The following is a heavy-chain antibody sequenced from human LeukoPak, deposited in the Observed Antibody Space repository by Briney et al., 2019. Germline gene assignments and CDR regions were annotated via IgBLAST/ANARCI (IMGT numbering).Heavy chain of an antibody. CDR1: RDSINNYY. CDR3: ARLGGCSSTSCSWAFDI. CDR2: IYYSGST. D-gene: IGHD2-2*01. V-gene: IGHV4-59*08. Sequence: KPSETLSLKCTVSRDSINNYYWSWIRQPPGKGLEWIGNIYYSGSTDYNPSLKSRVTISVDTSKNQFSLKLSSVTAADTAVYYCARLGGCSSTSCSWAFDIWGQGTMVTVSS. J-gene: IGHJ3*02.